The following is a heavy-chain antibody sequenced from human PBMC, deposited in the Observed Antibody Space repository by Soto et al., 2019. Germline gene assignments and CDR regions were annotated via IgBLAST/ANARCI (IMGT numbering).Heavy chain of an antibody. CDR3: ASSDIVLMVYAPFDY. CDR1: GGSFSGYY. CDR2: INHSGST. J-gene: IGHJ4*02. V-gene: IGHV4-34*01. Sequence: SETLSLTCAVYGGSFSGYYWSWIRQPPGKGLEWIGEINHSGSTNYNPSLKSRVTISVDTSKNQFSLKLSSVTAADTAVYYCASSDIVLMVYAPFDYWGQGXLVTVYS. D-gene: IGHD2-8*01.